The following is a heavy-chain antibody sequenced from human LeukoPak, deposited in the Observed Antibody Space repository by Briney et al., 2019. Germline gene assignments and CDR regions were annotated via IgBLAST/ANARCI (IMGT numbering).Heavy chain of an antibody. J-gene: IGHJ3*02. CDR1: GGSISSSSYY. V-gene: IGHV4-39*01. CDR3: ARHSRSGSGGYENAFDI. Sequence: SETLSLTCTVSGGSISSSSYYWDWIRQSPGKGLEWIGNIYSGGSTYYTPSLKSRVTISVDTSKNQFSLKLSPVTAADTAIYFCARHSRSGSGGYENAFDIWGQGTMVTVSS. D-gene: IGHD5-12*01. CDR2: IYSGGST.